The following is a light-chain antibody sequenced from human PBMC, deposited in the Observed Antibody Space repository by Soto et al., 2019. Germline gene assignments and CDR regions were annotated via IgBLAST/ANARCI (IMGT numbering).Light chain of an antibody. Sequence: DIQMTQSPSSLSASVGDRVTITCRASQGINNYLAWYQQKPGQLPKLLIQAASTLLSGVPSRFSGSKSGTEFTLTISSLQPEDVATYYCQKSNSAPFTFGPGTKVDIK. J-gene: IGKJ3*01. V-gene: IGKV1-27*01. CDR3: QKSNSAPFT. CDR2: AAS. CDR1: QGINNY.